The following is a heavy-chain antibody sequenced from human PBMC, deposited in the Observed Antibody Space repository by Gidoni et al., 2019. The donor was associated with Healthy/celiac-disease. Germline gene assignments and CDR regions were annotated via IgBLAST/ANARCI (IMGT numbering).Heavy chain of an antibody. CDR2: IDWDDDK. J-gene: IGHJ3*01. CDR1: GLSLTTTGLC. CDR3: ARYLTTSEAFDF. Sequence: QLTLRESGPALVKPTQTLTLTCTFSGLSLTTTGLCVTWIRQSPGKALEWLARIDWDDDKFYSTSLKTRLTISKDTSRNRVVLTMTNMDPVDTATYYCARYLTTSEAFDFWGQGTMVTVSS. V-gene: IGHV2-70*17. D-gene: IGHD4-17*01.